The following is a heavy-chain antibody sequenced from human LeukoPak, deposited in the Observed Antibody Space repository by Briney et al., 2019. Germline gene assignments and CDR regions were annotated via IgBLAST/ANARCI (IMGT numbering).Heavy chain of an antibody. Sequence: GRSLRLSCAGSGYSFNNYAMHWVRQAPDKGLEWVAAIWYDGSNKYYADSVKGRFTISRDNSKSTLYLQTDSLRAEDTAVYFCARRPRDSSGYYLGAFHDWGQGTTVTVSS. CDR2: IWYDGSNK. D-gene: IGHD3-22*01. V-gene: IGHV3-33*01. CDR3: ARRPRDSSGYYLGAFHD. CDR1: GYSFNNYA. J-gene: IGHJ3*01.